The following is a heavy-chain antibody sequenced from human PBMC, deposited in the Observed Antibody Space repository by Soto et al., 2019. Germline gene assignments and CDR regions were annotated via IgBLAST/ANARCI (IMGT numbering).Heavy chain of an antibody. CDR2: ISSSSSTI. D-gene: IGHD3-22*01. V-gene: IGHV3-48*02. J-gene: IGHJ4*02. CDR1: GFTFSSYS. CDR3: ARDFYYDSSGPFDY. Sequence: GGFLRLSCAASGFTFSSYSMNWVRQAPGKGLEWVSYISSSSSTIYYADSVKGRFTISRDNAKNSLYLQMNSLRDEDTAVYYCARDFYYDSSGPFDYWGQGTLVTVSS.